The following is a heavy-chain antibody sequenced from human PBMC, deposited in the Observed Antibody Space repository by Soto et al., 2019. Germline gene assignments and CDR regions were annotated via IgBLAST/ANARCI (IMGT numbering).Heavy chain of an antibody. V-gene: IGHV1-18*01. CDR1: GYTFTNYG. CDR3: ARGVGSGSYYNQYNWFDP. Sequence: VQLVQSGGEVKKPGASVKVSCKASGYTFTNYGISWVRQAPGQGLEWMGWINVYNGNTKNAQKVQGRVAMTTDTSTSKAYMELRSLRSDDAAVYYCARGVGSGSYYNQYNWFDPWGQGTLVTVSS. CDR2: INVYNGNT. J-gene: IGHJ5*02. D-gene: IGHD3-10*01.